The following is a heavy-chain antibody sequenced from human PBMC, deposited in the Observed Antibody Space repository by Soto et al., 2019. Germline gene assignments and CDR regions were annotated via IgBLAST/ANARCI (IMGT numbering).Heavy chain of an antibody. Sequence: PGGSLRLSCAASGFTFSSYAMTWVRQAPGKGLEWVSVISGSGGSTYYGDSVKGRFTISRDNSKNTLYLQMNSLRAEDTAVYYCEKDQGELPDPLDYWGQGILVTVSS. CDR3: EKDQGELPDPLDY. CDR2: ISGSGGST. J-gene: IGHJ4*02. D-gene: IGHD1-26*01. CDR1: GFTFSSYA. V-gene: IGHV3-23*01.